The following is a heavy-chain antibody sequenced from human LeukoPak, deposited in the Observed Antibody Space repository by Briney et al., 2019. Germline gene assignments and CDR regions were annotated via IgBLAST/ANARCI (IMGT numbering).Heavy chain of an antibody. D-gene: IGHD4-17*01. CDR2: INPSGGST. CDR1: GYTFTSYY. CDR3: AIPHDYGDYRHPPPLFPTGGYGMDV. Sequence: GASVKVSCKASGYTFTSYYMHWVRQAPGQGLEWMGIINPSGGSTSYAQKFQGRVTMTRDTSTSTVYMELSSLRSEDTAVYYCAIPHDYGDYRHPPPLFPTGGYGMDVWGQGTTVTVSS. V-gene: IGHV1-46*01. J-gene: IGHJ6*02.